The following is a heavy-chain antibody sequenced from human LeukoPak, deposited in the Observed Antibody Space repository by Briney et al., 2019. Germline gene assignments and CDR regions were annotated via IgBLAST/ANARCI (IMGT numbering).Heavy chain of an antibody. CDR2: IYYSGST. CDR1: GGSISSYY. CDR3: ARGDSSSSYYYYYMDV. J-gene: IGHJ6*03. D-gene: IGHD6-6*01. Sequence: PSETLSLTCTVSGGSISSYYWSWIRQPPGKGLEWIGYIYYSGSTNYNPSLKSRVTISVDTSKNQFSLKLGSVTAADTAVYYCARGDSSSSYYYYYMDVWGKGTTVTVSS. V-gene: IGHV4-59*01.